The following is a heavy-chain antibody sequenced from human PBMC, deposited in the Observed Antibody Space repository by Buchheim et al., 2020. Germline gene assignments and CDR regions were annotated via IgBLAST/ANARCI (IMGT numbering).Heavy chain of an antibody. CDR2: FSYSGST. CDR1: GGSVNGYF. V-gene: IGHV4-59*02. Sequence: QVQLQESGPGLVKPSETLSLTCNVSGGSVNGYFWSWIRQPPGKGLEWIGCFSYSGSTHYNPSLESRATISVDTSKNQFSRKLTYVTAADTAVYYCARGLTGGLSPFDPWGQGTL. D-gene: IGHD2-8*02. J-gene: IGHJ5*02. CDR3: ARGLTGGLSPFDP.